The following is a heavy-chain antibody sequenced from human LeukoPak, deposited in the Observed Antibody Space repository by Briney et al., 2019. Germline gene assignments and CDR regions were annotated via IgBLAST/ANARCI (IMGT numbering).Heavy chain of an antibody. D-gene: IGHD5-24*01. Sequence: GGSLRLSCAASGFTFSSYEMNWVRQAPGKGLEWVSYTSSSGSTIYYADSVKGRFTITRDSAKNSLYLQMNSLRAEHTAVYYCARECSALDGYFDYWGQGTLVTVSS. CDR3: ARECSALDGYFDY. CDR1: GFTFSSYE. V-gene: IGHV3-48*03. J-gene: IGHJ4*02. CDR2: TSSSGSTI.